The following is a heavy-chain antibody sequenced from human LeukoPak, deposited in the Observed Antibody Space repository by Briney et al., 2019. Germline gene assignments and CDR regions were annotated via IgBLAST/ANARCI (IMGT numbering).Heavy chain of an antibody. CDR1: GFIFTNYF. V-gene: IGHV3-7*01. CDR3: ATDRGWRTSGYYLYYFEY. D-gene: IGHD3-3*01. Sequence: GGSLRLSCAASGFIFTNYFMSWVRQAPGKGLEWVASIKHDGSEKYYVDSVRGRFTISRDNTMSSLYLQMSSLRAEDTAVYYCATDRGWRTSGYYLYYFEYWGQGTLVTFSS. CDR2: IKHDGSEK. J-gene: IGHJ4*02.